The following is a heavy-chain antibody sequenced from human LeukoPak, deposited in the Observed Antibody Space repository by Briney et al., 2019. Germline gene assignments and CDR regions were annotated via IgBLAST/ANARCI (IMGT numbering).Heavy chain of an antibody. CDR3: ARDPDMWSSGRGAFDI. Sequence: SETLSLTCAVYGGSFSGYYWSWIRQPPGKGLEWIGEINHSGSTNYNPSLKSRVTISVDTSKNQFPLKLSSVTAADTAVYYCARDPDMWSSGRGAFDIWGQGTMVTVSS. V-gene: IGHV4-34*01. CDR1: GGSFSGYY. D-gene: IGHD1-26*01. J-gene: IGHJ3*02. CDR2: INHSGST.